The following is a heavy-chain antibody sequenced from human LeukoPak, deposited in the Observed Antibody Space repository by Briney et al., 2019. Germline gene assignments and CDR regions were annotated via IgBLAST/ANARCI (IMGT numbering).Heavy chain of an antibody. CDR1: GFTFSSYW. V-gene: IGHV3-7*01. Sequence: GGSLRLSCAASGFTFSSYWMSWVRQTPLKGLEWVANIKGDGSDKYYVDSVKGRFTISRDNAKNSLYLRMNSLRAEDTAVYYCARDEGFWSGSDYWGQGTLVTVSS. D-gene: IGHD3-3*01. J-gene: IGHJ4*02. CDR2: IKGDGSDK. CDR3: ARDEGFWSGSDY.